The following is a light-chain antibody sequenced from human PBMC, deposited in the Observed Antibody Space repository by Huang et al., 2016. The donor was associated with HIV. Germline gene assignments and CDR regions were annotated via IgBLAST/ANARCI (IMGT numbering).Light chain of an antibody. CDR1: QDVSSW. Sequence: DIQMTQSPSSVSASIGDKVTITCRASQDVSSWLAWYEQKPGKAPPLLIFATYTLQTGVPSRFSGSGSGTDFTLTIGSLQAEDFATYYCQQANRNPLTFGGGTKVE. J-gene: IGKJ4*01. CDR3: QQANRNPLT. CDR2: ATY. V-gene: IGKV1-12*01.